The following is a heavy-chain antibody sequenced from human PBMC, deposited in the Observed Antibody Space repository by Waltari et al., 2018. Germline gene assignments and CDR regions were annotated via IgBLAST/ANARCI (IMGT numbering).Heavy chain of an antibody. CDR3: ARDRKYYYYGMDV. CDR2: IYHSGST. J-gene: IGHJ6*02. V-gene: IGHV4-38-2*02. Sequence: QVQLQESGTGLVKPSETLSLTCAVSGYSLSSGYYWGWTRQPPGKGLEWIGSIYHSGSTYYNPSLKSRVTISVDTSKNQFSLKLSSVTAADTAVYYCARDRKYYYYGMDVWGQGTTVTVSS. CDR1: GYSLSSGYY.